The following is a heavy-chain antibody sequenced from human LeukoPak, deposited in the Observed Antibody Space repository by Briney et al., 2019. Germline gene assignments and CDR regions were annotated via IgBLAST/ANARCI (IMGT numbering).Heavy chain of an antibody. J-gene: IGHJ4*02. Sequence: SEPLPLTCTVSWFHIKCYYGSWLRQPPEKALEWVGYTFSSGSTNYNPSLKSRVTITLDTSDTQFSLELSSFPAPDTAVFSCAGQAPDDDVWSCGRPKAVPVASPFAFWGQGILVTVSS. CDR2: TFSSGST. V-gene: IGHV4-59*08. CDR3: AGQAPDDDVWSCGRPKAVPVASPFAF. D-gene: IGHD2-21*01. CDR1: WFHIKCYY.